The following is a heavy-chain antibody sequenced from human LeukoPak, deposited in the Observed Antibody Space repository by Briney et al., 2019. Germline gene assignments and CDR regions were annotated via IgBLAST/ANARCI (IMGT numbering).Heavy chain of an antibody. CDR2: IYYSGST. D-gene: IGHD3/OR15-3a*01. CDR3: ARSHSIWTSFDY. V-gene: IGHV4-59*01. CDR1: GFKFDAYA. Sequence: GSLRLSCAASGFKFDAYAIHWVRQPPGKGLEWIGYIYYSGSTNYNPSLKSRVTISVDTSKNQFSLKLSSVTAADTAVYYCARSHSIWTSFDYWGQGTLVTVSS. J-gene: IGHJ4*02.